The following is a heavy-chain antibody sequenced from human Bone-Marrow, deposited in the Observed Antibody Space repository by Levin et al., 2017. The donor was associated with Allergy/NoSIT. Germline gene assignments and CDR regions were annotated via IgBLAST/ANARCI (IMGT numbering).Heavy chain of an antibody. D-gene: IGHD6-13*01. J-gene: IGHJ6*02. CDR2: INPSGGST. CDR3: ERDHGYSISWYSRRYYGMDV. V-gene: IGHV1-46*01. CDR1: ASTFTIYY. Sequence: ASVKVSCKASASTFTIYYMHWVRQAPGQGLEWMGIINPSGGSTTYAQKFQGRVTMTMDTSTRTVYMELSSLRSEDTAVYYCERDHGYSISWYSRRYYGMDVWGQGTTVTVSS.